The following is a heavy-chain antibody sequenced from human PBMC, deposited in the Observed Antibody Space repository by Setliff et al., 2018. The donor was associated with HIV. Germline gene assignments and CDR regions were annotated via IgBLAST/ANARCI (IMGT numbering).Heavy chain of an antibody. CDR1: GGSFSGYY. CDR2: INHSGST. J-gene: IGHJ4*02. Sequence: SETRSLTCAGYGGSFSGYYWSWIRQPPGKGLEWIGEINHSGSTNYNPSLRSRVTISVDTSKNQFSLKLSSVTAADTAVYFCARGRGSSSSWPIDYWGQGTLVTVSS. CDR3: ARGRGSSSSWPIDY. V-gene: IGHV4-34*01. D-gene: IGHD6-13*01.